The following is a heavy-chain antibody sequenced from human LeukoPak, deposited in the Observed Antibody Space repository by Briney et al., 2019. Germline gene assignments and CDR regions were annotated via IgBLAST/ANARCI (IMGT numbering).Heavy chain of an antibody. CDR3: ARGFAGATVTTFDY. J-gene: IGHJ4*02. CDR1: GGSISSGGYS. V-gene: IGHV4-30-2*01. D-gene: IGHD4-17*01. CDR2: IYHSGST. Sequence: PSETLSLTCAVSGGSISSGGYSWSWTRQPPGKGLEWIGYIYHSGSTYYNPSLKSRATISVDRSKNQFSLKLSSVTAADTAVYYCARGFAGATVTTFDYWGQGTLVTVSS.